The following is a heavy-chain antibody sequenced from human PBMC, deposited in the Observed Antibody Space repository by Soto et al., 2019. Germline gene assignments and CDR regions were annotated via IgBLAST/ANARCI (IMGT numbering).Heavy chain of an antibody. J-gene: IGHJ6*02. CDR2: MNPNSGNT. CDR1: GYTFTSYD. D-gene: IGHD4-17*01. V-gene: IGHV1-8*01. CDR3: ARGMTTRLVTYYGMDV. Sequence: QVQLVQSGAEVKKPGASVKVSCKASGYTFTSYDINWVRQATGQGLEWMGWMNPNSGNTGYAQKFQGRVTMTGTTSISTAYMELSSLRSEDTAVYYCARGMTTRLVTYYGMDVWGQGTTVTVSS.